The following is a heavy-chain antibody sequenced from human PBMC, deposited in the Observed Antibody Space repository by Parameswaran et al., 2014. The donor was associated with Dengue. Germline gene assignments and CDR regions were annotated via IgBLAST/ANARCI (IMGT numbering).Heavy chain of an antibody. CDR2: IYYSGST. D-gene: IGHD2-2*01. V-gene: IGHV4-59*08. J-gene: IGHJ5*02. CDR3: ASSPTYCSSTSCKTGWFDP. Sequence: RWIRQPPGKGLEWIGYIYYSGSTNYNPSLKSRVTISVDTSKNQFSLKLSSVTAADTAVYYCASSPTYCSSTSCKTGWFDPWGQGTLVTVSS.